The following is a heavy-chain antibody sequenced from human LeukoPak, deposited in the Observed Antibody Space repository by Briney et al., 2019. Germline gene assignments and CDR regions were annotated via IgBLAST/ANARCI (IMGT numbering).Heavy chain of an antibody. Sequence: VASVKVSCKASGYTFTGYYMHWVRQAPGQGLEWMGWINPNSGGTNYAQKFQGRVTMTRDTSISTAYMELSRLRSGDTAVYYCARDKAKWELTAFDYWGQGTLVTVSS. CDR3: ARDKAKWELTAFDY. D-gene: IGHD1-26*01. V-gene: IGHV1-2*02. CDR1: GYTFTGYY. J-gene: IGHJ4*02. CDR2: INPNSGGT.